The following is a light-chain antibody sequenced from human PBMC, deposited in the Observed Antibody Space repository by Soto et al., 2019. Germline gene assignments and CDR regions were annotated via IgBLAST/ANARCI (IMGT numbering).Light chain of an antibody. Sequence: IQITPSPSSLSASVEDRIIITCRASQSISNHLNWYQQKQGKXPKXXIFAASSLQSGVPSRFSGSRSGPDLTITISSLQPEDFETYYCQQSYSSPPTFGQGTKVDIK. CDR2: AAS. CDR1: QSISNH. V-gene: IGKV1-39*01. J-gene: IGKJ1*01. CDR3: QQSYSSPPT.